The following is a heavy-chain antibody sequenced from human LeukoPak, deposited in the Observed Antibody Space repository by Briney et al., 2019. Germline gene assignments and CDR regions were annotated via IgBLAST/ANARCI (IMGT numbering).Heavy chain of an antibody. Sequence: SSETLSLTCTVSGGSISSYYWSWIRQPAGKGLEWIGRIYTSGSTNYNPSLKSRVTMSVDTSKNQFSLKLSSVTAADTAVYYCARSLVVVPAADDYYHYYGMDVWGQGTTVTVSS. CDR3: ARSLVVVPAADDYYHYYGMDV. CDR1: GGSISSYY. J-gene: IGHJ6*02. V-gene: IGHV4-4*07. D-gene: IGHD2-2*01. CDR2: IYTSGST.